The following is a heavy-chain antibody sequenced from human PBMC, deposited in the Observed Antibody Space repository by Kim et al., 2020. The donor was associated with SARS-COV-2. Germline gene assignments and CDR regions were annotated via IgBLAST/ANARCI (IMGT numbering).Heavy chain of an antibody. CDR2: ISSSGSTI. CDR1: GFTFSDYY. Sequence: GGSLRLTCAASGFTFSDYYMSWIRQAPGKGLEWVSYISSSGSTIYYAYSVKGRFTISRDNAKNSLYMQMNSLTAEDTAVYFGARTYSSSHYNWFDPWC. CDR3: ARTYSSSHYNWFDP. D-gene: IGHD6-6*01. V-gene: IGHV3-11*01. J-gene: IGHJ5*02.